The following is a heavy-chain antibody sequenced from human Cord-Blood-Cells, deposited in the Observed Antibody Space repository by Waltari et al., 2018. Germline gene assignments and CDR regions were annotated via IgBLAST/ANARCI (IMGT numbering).Heavy chain of an antibody. CDR2: IYYSGRT. J-gene: IGHJ3*02. D-gene: IGHD3-10*01. CDR1: GGSISSHY. CDR3: ARARLGAADAFDI. Sequence: QVQLQESGPGLVKPSETLSLTCTVSGGSISSHYWSWIRQPPGKGLEWIGYIYYSGRTNYTPSLKSRVTISVDTAKNQCSLKLSSVTAADTAVYYCARARLGAADAFDIWGQGTMVTVSS. V-gene: IGHV4-59*11.